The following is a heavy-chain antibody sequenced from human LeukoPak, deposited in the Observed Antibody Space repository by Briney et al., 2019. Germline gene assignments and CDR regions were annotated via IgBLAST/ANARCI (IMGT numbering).Heavy chain of an antibody. CDR2: ISWNSGSI. D-gene: IGHD2-8*01. V-gene: IGHV3-9*01. CDR1: GFTFDDYA. CDR3: AKDSMYDSTGYFDY. Sequence: PGGSLRLSCAASGFTFDDYAMHWVRQAPGKGLEWVSGISWNSGSIGYADSVKGRFTISRDNAKNSLYLQMNSLRAEDTALYYCAKDSMYDSTGYFDYWGQGILVTVSS. J-gene: IGHJ4*02.